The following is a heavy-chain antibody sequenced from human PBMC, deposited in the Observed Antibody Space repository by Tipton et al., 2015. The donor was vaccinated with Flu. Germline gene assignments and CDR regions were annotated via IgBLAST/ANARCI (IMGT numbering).Heavy chain of an antibody. Sequence: SLRLSCAASGFTFSSYSMNWVRQAPGKGLEWVSVIYGGGTTDYADSVKGRFTISRDKSKNALYLQMSSLRAEDTAVYYCARGPQVPVWPYYYGMDVWGQGTTVTVSS. V-gene: IGHV3-53*01. J-gene: IGHJ6*02. CDR1: GFTFSSYS. CDR3: ARGPQVPVWPYYYGMDV. D-gene: IGHD2-2*01. CDR2: IYGGGTT.